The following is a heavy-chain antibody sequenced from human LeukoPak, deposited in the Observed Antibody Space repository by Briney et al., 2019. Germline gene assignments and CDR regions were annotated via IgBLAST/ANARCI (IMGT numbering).Heavy chain of an antibody. D-gene: IGHD5-24*01. CDR3: TTVERWLLNSSPY. V-gene: IGHV3-48*01. J-gene: IGHJ4*02. Sequence: GGSLRLSCAASGFTFSSYSMNWVRQAPGKGLQWVSYISDSGAAMYYADSVKGRFTISRDNAKNSLYLQMNSLKTEDTAVYYCTTVERWLLNSSPYWGQGTLVTVSS. CDR1: GFTFSSYS. CDR2: ISDSGAAM.